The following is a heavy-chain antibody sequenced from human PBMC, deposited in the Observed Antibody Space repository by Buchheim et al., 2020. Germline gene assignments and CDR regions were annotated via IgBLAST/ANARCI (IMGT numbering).Heavy chain of an antibody. CDR3: VRDGSRPLEYRPYGMDV. CDR1: GFAFSSYW. D-gene: IGHD1-1*01. J-gene: IGHJ6*02. Sequence: EELLEESGGGLVQPGGSLRLSCAGSGFAFSSYWMHWVRQVPGKGLVWVSRANSDGNNTIYADSVKGRFTISRDNAKNTPYLQMNSLRVEDTAVYYCVRDGSRPLEYRPYGMDVWGQGTT. CDR2: ANSDGNNT. V-gene: IGHV3-74*01.